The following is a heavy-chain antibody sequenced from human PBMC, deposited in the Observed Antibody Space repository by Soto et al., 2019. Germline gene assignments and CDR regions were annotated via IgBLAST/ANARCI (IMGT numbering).Heavy chain of an antibody. Sequence: QVQLVQSGAEVKKPGSSVKVSCKASGGTFSSYAISWVRQAPGQGLEWMGGIIPIFGTANYTQKFQGRDMITEDESHNTANIEMSSMRSEETDVYCCASGSLAFAKSESFQHWGQGTLVTVSS. D-gene: IGHD3-3*02. J-gene: IGHJ1*01. V-gene: IGHV1-69*01. CDR2: IIPIFGTA. CDR1: GGTFSSYA. CDR3: ASGSLAFAKSESFQH.